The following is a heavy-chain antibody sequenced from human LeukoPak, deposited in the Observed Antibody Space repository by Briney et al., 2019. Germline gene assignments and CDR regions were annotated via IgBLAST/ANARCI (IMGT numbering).Heavy chain of an antibody. CDR3: ARDLWDTAIDNWFDP. V-gene: IGHV1-8*03. CDR2: MNPNSGNT. D-gene: IGHD5-18*01. CDR1: GYTFTSYD. Sequence: GASVKVSCKASGYTFTSYDINWVRQATGQGLEWMGWMNPNSGNTGYAQKFQGRVTITRNTSISTAYMELSSLRSEDTAVYYSARDLWDTAIDNWFDPWGQGTLVTVSS. J-gene: IGHJ5*02.